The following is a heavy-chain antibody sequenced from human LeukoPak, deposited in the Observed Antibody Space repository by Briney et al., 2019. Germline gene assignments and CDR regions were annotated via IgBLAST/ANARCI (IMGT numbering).Heavy chain of an antibody. D-gene: IGHD5-12*01. CDR1: GLTFSDAW. CDR2: IKSKTDGGTT. V-gene: IGHV3-15*01. J-gene: IGHJ4*02. Sequence: GESLRLSCVLSGLTFSDAWMSWVRQAPGKGLEWVGRIKSKTDGGTTDYAAPVKGRFTISRDDSKNTLYLQMNSLKTEDTAVYYCTTRIYAGWGQGTLVTVSS. CDR3: TTRIYAG.